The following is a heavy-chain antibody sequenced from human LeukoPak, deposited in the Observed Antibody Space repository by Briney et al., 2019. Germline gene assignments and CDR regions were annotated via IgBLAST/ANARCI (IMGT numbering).Heavy chain of an antibody. CDR2: IYYSGST. D-gene: IGHD6-19*01. CDR1: GGSISSGGYY. J-gene: IGHJ5*02. Sequence: SQTLSLTCTASGGSISSGGYYWSWTRQHPGKGLEWIGYIYYSGSTYYNPSLKSRVTISVDTSKNQFSLKLSSVTAADTAVYYCARDSGYSSGWYWFDPWGQGTLVTVSS. CDR3: ARDSGYSSGWYWFDP. V-gene: IGHV4-31*03.